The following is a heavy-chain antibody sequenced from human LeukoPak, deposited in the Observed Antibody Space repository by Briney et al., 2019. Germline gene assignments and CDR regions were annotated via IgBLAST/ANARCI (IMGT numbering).Heavy chain of an antibody. CDR1: GGPISSYY. V-gene: IGHV4-59*01. CDR2: IFYSGST. J-gene: IGHJ4*02. Sequence: SETLSLTCTVSGGPISSYYWSWIRQPPGKGLEWIGYIFYSGSTNYNPSLKSRVTISVDTSRNQFSLSLSSVTAADTAVYYCARGCSGYYYDFDYWGQGTLVTVSS. CDR3: ARGCSGYYYDFDY. D-gene: IGHD3-22*01.